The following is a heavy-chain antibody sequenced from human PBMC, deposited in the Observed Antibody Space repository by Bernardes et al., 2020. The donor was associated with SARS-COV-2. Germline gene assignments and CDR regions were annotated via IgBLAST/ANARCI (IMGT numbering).Heavy chain of an antibody. Sequence: VGSLRLSCAASGFTFSSSWMHWVRQAPGKGLVWFSRNNSDGSTISYADSVKGRFTISRDNAKNTLYLQMNSLRADDTAVYYCGKRDVAAGNWYFDLWGRGTLVTVSS. D-gene: IGHD6-13*01. CDR3: GKRDVAAGNWYFDL. V-gene: IGHV3-74*01. CDR2: NNSDGSTI. CDR1: GFTFSSSW. J-gene: IGHJ2*01.